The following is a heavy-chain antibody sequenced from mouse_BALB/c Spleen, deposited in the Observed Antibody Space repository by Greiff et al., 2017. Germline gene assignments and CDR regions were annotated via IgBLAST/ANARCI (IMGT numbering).Heavy chain of an antibody. V-gene: IGHV5-6*01. CDR3: ARQADGNYAMDY. D-gene: IGHD2-3*01. J-gene: IGHJ4*01. CDR2: ISSGGSYT. CDR1: GFTFSSYG. Sequence: EVNLVESGGDLVKPGGSLKLSCAASGFTFSSYGMSWVRQTPDKRLEWVATISSGGSYTYYPDSVKGRFTISRDNAKNTLYLQMSSLKSEDTAMYYCARQADGNYAMDYWGQGTSVTVSS.